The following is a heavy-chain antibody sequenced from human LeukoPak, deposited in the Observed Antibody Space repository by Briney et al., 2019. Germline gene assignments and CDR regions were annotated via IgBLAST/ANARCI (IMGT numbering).Heavy chain of an antibody. Sequence: ASVKVSCKASGGTFSSYAISWVRQAPGQGLEWMGGIIPIFGTANYAQKFQGRVTITADESTSTAYMELSSLRSEDTAVYYCAGRPGVVITYFDYWGQGTLVIVSS. D-gene: IGHD3-22*01. J-gene: IGHJ4*02. CDR3: AGRPGVVITYFDY. V-gene: IGHV1-69*13. CDR2: IIPIFGTA. CDR1: GGTFSSYA.